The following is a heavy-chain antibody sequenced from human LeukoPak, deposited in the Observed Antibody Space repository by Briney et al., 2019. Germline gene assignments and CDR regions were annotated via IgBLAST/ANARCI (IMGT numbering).Heavy chain of an antibody. V-gene: IGHV1-18*01. Sequence: ASVKVSCKASGYTFTSYDINWVRQAPGQGLEWMGWISAYNGNTNYAQKLQGRVTMTTDTSTSTAYMELRSLRSDDTAVYYRARDTPPPDFWSGYYTGQAPGVFDYWGQGTLVTVSS. J-gene: IGHJ4*02. CDR1: GYTFTSYD. CDR2: ISAYNGNT. CDR3: ARDTPPPDFWSGYYTGQAPGVFDY. D-gene: IGHD3-3*01.